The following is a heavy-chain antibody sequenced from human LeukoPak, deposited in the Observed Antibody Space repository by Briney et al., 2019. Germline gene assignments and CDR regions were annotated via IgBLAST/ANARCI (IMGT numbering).Heavy chain of an antibody. CDR3: AKLDSGSYYSDYFDY. J-gene: IGHJ4*02. V-gene: IGHV3-33*06. Sequence: PGGSLRLSCAASGFTFSSYGMHWVRQAPGKGLEWVAVIWYDGSNKYYADSVKGRFTISRDNSKNTLYLQMNSLRAEDTAVYYCAKLDSGSYYSDYFDYWGQGTLVTVSS. D-gene: IGHD1-26*01. CDR2: IWYDGSNK. CDR1: GFTFSSYG.